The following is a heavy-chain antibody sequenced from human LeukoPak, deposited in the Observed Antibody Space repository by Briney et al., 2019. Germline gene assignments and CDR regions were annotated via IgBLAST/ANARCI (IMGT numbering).Heavy chain of an antibody. J-gene: IGHJ3*02. CDR3: ARDPGLTTGDAFDI. V-gene: IGHV4-61*02. Sequence: SETLSLTCTVSGGSISSSSYYWGWIRQPAGKGLEWIGRIYTSGSTNYNPSLKSRVTISVDTSKNQFSLKLSSVTAADTAVYYCARDPGLTTGDAFDIWGQGTMVTVSS. D-gene: IGHD4-17*01. CDR1: GGSISSSSYY. CDR2: IYTSGST.